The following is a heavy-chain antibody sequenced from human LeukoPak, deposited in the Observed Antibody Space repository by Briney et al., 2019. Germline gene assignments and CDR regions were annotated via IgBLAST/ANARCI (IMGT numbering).Heavy chain of an antibody. CDR3: ARETYYDFWSGNSGYYGMDV. J-gene: IGHJ6*02. CDR1: GGTFSSYA. Sequence: SVKVSCKASGGTFSSYAISWVRQAPGQGLEWMGGIIPIFGTANYAQKLQGRVTMTTDTSTSTAYMELRSLRSDDTAVYYCARETYYDFWSGNSGYYGMDVWGQGTTVTVSS. D-gene: IGHD3-3*01. CDR2: IIPIFGTA. V-gene: IGHV1-69*05.